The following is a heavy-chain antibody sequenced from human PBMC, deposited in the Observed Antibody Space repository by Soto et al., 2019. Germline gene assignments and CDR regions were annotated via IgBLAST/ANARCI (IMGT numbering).Heavy chain of an antibody. Sequence: SVKVSCKASGGTFSSYTISWVRQAPGQGLEWMGGIIPIFGTANYAQKFQGRVTITADESTSTAYMELSSLRSEDTAVYYCAMPSFDNDAFDIWGQGTMVTVSS. D-gene: IGHD3-9*01. CDR1: GGTFSSYT. CDR3: AMPSFDNDAFDI. CDR2: IIPIFGTA. J-gene: IGHJ3*02. V-gene: IGHV1-69*13.